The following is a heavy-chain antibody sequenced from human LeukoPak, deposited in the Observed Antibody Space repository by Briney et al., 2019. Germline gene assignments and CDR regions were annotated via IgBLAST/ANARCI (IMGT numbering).Heavy chain of an antibody. D-gene: IGHD2-2*01. Sequence: SETLSLTCTVSGGSISSYYWSWIRQPAGKGLEWIGRIYTSGSTNYNPSLKSRVTMSVDTSKNQFSLKLSSVTAADTAVYYCARDRGYCSSTSCYEGWFDPWGQGTLVTVSS. V-gene: IGHV4-4*07. J-gene: IGHJ5*02. CDR2: IYTSGST. CDR3: ARDRGYCSSTSCYEGWFDP. CDR1: GGSISSYY.